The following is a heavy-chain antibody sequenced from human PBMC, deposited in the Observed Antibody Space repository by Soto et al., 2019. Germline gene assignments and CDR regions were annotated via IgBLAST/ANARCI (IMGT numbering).Heavy chain of an antibody. J-gene: IGHJ4*02. CDR2: ISTYNGNT. CDR3: ARDQVRGVLAATPDFDY. D-gene: IGHD2-15*01. Sequence: QVQLVQSGAEVKKPGASVKVSCKASGYTFTSYGISWVRQAPGQGLEWMGWISTYNGNTNYAQKLQGRVTMTTDTSSSTAYMELRSLRSDDTAVYYGARDQVRGVLAATPDFDYWGQGTLVTVSS. CDR1: GYTFTSYG. V-gene: IGHV1-18*01.